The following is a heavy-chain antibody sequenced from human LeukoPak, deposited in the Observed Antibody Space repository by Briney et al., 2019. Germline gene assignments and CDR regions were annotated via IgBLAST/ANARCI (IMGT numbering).Heavy chain of an antibody. Sequence: ASVKVSCKASGYTFTSYDINWVRQATGQGLEWMGWMSPNSGNTGYAQKFQGRVTMTRNTSISTAYMELSSLRSEDTAVYYCARVVGGVIAVLYYFDYWGQGTLVTVSS. V-gene: IGHV1-8*01. J-gene: IGHJ4*02. CDR1: GYTFTSYD. CDR2: MSPNSGNT. CDR3: ARVVGGVIAVLYYFDY. D-gene: IGHD3-16*02.